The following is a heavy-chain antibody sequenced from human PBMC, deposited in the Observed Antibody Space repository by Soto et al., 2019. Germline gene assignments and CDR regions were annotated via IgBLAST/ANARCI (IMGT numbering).Heavy chain of an antibody. D-gene: IGHD3-10*01. Sequence: PGGSLRLSCAASGFTFSSYAMSWVRQAPGKGLEWVSAISGSGGSTYYADSVKGRFTISRDNSKNTLYLQMNSLRAEDTAVYYCANPRFGELFGRGYWGQGTLVTVSS. J-gene: IGHJ4*02. CDR2: ISGSGGST. CDR3: ANPRFGELFGRGY. CDR1: GFTFSSYA. V-gene: IGHV3-23*01.